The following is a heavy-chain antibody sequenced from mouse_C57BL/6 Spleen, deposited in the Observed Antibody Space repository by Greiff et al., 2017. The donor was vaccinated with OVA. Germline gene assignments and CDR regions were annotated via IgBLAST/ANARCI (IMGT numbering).Heavy chain of an antibody. J-gene: IGHJ1*03. V-gene: IGHV1-82*01. CDR1: GYAFSSSW. Sequence: QVQLKQSGPELVKPGASVKISCKASGYAFSSSWMNWVKQRPGKGLEWIGRIYPGDGDTNYNGKFKGKATLTADKSSSTAYMQLSSLTSEDSAVYFCARLEVDWYFDVWGTGTTVTVSS. D-gene: IGHD1-1*02. CDR3: ARLEVDWYFDV. CDR2: IYPGDGDT.